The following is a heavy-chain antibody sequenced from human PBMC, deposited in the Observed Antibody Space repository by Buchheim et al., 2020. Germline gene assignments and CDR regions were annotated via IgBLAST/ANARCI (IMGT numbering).Heavy chain of an antibody. CDR3: AKVRTTMVRGVKGFQH. D-gene: IGHD3-10*01. Sequence: QVQLVESGGGVVQPGRSLRLSCAASGFTFSSYGMHWVRQAPGKGLEWVAVISYDGSNKYYADSVKGRFTISRDNSKNTLYLQMNSLRAEDTAVYYCAKVRTTMVRGVKGFQHWGQGTL. J-gene: IGHJ1*01. CDR1: GFTFSSYG. V-gene: IGHV3-30*18. CDR2: ISYDGSNK.